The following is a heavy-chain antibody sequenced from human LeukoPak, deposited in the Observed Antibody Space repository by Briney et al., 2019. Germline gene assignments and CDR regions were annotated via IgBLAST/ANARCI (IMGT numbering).Heavy chain of an antibody. D-gene: IGHD1-26*01. Sequence: PGGSLRLSCAASGFTFSSYWMSWVRQAPGKGLEWVANIKQDGSEKYYVDSVKDRFTISRDNAKNSLYLQMNSLRAEDTAVYYCAREIVVGPIDYWGQGTLVTVSS. CDR2: IKQDGSEK. J-gene: IGHJ4*02. CDR3: AREIVVGPIDY. CDR1: GFTFSSYW. V-gene: IGHV3-7*01.